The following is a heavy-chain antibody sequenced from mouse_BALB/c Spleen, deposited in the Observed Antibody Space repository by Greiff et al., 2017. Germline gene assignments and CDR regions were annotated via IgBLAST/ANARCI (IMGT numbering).Heavy chain of an antibody. Sequence: EVKLVESGGGLVKPGGSLKLSCAASGFAFSSYDMPWVRQTPEKRLEWVAYISSGGGSTYYPDTVKGRFTISRDNAKNTLYLQMSILKSEDTAMYYYARQHDGYYGAMDYWGQGTSVTVSS. D-gene: IGHD2-3*01. CDR1: GFAFSSYD. V-gene: IGHV5-12-1*01. CDR2: ISSGGGST. J-gene: IGHJ4*01. CDR3: ARQHDGYYGAMDY.